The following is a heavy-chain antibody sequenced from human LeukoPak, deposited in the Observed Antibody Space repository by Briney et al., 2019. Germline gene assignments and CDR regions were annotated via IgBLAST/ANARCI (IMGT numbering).Heavy chain of an antibody. CDR1: GYTFTNYG. Sequence: ASVKVSCKASGYTFTNYGISWVRQAPGQGLEWMGIINPSGGSTSYAQKFQGRVTMTRDTSTSTVYMELSSLRSEDTAVYYCASLPYYYGSGSYYKAQDYWGQGTLVTVSS. D-gene: IGHD3-10*01. V-gene: IGHV1-46*03. CDR3: ASLPYYYGSGSYYKAQDY. J-gene: IGHJ4*02. CDR2: INPSGGST.